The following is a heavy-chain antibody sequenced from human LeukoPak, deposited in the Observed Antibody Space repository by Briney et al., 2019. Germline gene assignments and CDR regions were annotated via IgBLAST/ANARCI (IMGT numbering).Heavy chain of an antibody. CDR1: GGTFSSYD. J-gene: IGHJ4*02. CDR2: IIPIYNPV. CDR3: AREPLGCGGDCHFDY. D-gene: IGHD2-21*02. V-gene: IGHV1-69*15. Sequence: SVKVSCKTSGGTFSSYDFSWMRQAPGQGLEWVGRIIPIYNPVDYTQRFQGRVAITADESTNTVYLELSSLRYDDTAVYYCAREPLGCGGDCHFDYWGQGTLVTVSS.